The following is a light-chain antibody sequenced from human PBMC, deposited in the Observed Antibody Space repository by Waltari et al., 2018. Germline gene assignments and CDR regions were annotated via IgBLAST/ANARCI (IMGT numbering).Light chain of an antibody. CDR3: MQALQTPYT. J-gene: IGKJ2*01. Sequence: DIVMTQSPLSLPVTPGEPASISCRSSQNVFHSNGNNYLDWYLQKPGQSPQLLIYMGSNRASGVPDRFSGSGSDTDFTLKISRVEAEDVGVYYCMQALQTPYTFGQGTKLEIK. CDR1: QNVFHSNGNNY. V-gene: IGKV2-28*01. CDR2: MGS.